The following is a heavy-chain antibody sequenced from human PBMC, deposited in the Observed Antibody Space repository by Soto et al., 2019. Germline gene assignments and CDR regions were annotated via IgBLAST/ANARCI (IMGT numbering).Heavy chain of an antibody. CDR3: ARLILNARKDYYYYGMDV. J-gene: IGHJ6*02. D-gene: IGHD3-9*01. V-gene: IGHV4-34*01. Sequence: PTETLSLTCGIYGGYFHDDYWSWIRQPPGKGLEWIGSIYYSGSAYYNPSLKSRVTISVDTSKNQFSLTLSSVTAADTAVDYCARLILNARKDYYYYGMDVWGQVTRVTVTS. CDR2: IYYSGSA. CDR1: GGYFHDDY.